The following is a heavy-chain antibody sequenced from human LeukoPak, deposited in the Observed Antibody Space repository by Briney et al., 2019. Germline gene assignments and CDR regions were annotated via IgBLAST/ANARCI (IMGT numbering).Heavy chain of an antibody. CDR3: ARQYCSDGVCLFDI. J-gene: IGHJ3*02. CDR1: GFPFSSYW. Sequence: GGSLRLSCAASGFPFSSYWMQWVRQAPGKGLVWVSRIISDGSITNYADSVKGRFTITRDNAKNTPYLQMNSLRVEDTAVYYCARQYCSDGVCLFDIWGQGTMVTVSS. CDR2: IISDGSIT. D-gene: IGHD2-8*01. V-gene: IGHV3-74*01.